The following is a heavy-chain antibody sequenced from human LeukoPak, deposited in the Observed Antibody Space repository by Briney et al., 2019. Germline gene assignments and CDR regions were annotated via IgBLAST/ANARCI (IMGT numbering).Heavy chain of an antibody. Sequence: YSGSTNYNPSLKSRVTISVDTSKNQFSLKLSSVTAADTAVYYCARDREYYASPSSYWYFDLWGRGTLVTVSS. D-gene: IGHD2/OR15-2a*01. CDR3: ARDREYYASPSSYWYFDL. V-gene: IGHV4-59*01. J-gene: IGHJ2*01. CDR2: YSGST.